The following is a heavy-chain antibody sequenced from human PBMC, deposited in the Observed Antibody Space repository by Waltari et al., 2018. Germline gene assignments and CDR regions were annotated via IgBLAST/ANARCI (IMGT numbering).Heavy chain of an antibody. CDR3: ARLSGDILTGYYHPWYYGMDV. J-gene: IGHJ6*02. V-gene: IGHV4-59*01. D-gene: IGHD3-9*01. CDR1: GGSISSYS. CDR2: IYYSGST. Sequence: QVQLQESGPGLVKPSETLSLTCTVSGGSISSYSWSWIRQPPGKGLGWIGYIYYSGSTNYNPSLKSRVTISVDTSKNQFSLKLSSVTAADTAVYYCARLSGDILTGYYHPWYYGMDVWGQGTTVTVSS.